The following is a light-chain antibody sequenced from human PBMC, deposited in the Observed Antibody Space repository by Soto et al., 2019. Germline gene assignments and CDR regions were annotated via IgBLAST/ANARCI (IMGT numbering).Light chain of an antibody. CDR3: QKYNSAPWT. CDR2: AAS. Sequence: DIQMTQSPSSLSASVGDRVTITCRASQGIGTYLAWYQQKPGKVPKLLIYAASTLQSGVPSRFSGSGSGTDFSLTISSLQAEDVETYYCQKYNSAPWTFGQGTKVEIK. V-gene: IGKV1-27*01. J-gene: IGKJ1*01. CDR1: QGIGTY.